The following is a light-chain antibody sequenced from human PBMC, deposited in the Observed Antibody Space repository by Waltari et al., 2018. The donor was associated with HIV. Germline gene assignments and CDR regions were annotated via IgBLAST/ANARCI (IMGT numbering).Light chain of an antibody. Sequence: QSVLTQPPSASGTPGQRVPISCSGSSSHIGSNYVYWFHQLPGTAPKLLIYRNNQRPSGVPDRFSGSKSGTSASLAISGLRSEDEADYYCAAWDTSLSGSVVFGGGTKLTVL. CDR3: AAWDTSLSGSVV. J-gene: IGLJ2*01. CDR1: SSHIGSNY. CDR2: RNN. V-gene: IGLV1-47*01.